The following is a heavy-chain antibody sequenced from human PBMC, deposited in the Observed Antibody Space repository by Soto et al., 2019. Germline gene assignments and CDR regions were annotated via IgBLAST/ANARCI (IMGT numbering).Heavy chain of an antibody. CDR3: ARAPSGDCKNGMDV. V-gene: IGHV2-70*01. D-gene: IGHD2-21*02. CDR2: IDWDDDK. Sequence: SGPTLVNPTQTLTLTCTFSGFSLNTLLICVSWIRQPPGKALEWLALIDWDDDKYYSSSLKTRLTISKDTSKSQVVFTMTNMDPVDTATYYCARAPSGDCKNGMDVWGQGTTVTVSS. J-gene: IGHJ6*02. CDR1: GFSLNTLLIC.